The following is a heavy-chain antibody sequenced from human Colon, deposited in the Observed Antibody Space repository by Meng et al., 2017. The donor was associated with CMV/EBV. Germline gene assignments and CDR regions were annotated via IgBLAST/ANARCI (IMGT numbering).Heavy chain of an antibody. CDR3: AREDSSTWNLFDF. V-gene: IGHV3-30-3*01. J-gene: IGHJ4*02. Sequence: GESLKISCAASGFTFRSYAMHWVRQAPGEGLEWVAVISYDGGNKYYADSVKGRFTISRDNSKNTLYLQMNSLRPEDTAVYHCAREDSSTWNLFDFWGQGTLVTVSS. D-gene: IGHD6-13*01. CDR2: ISYDGGNK. CDR1: GFTFRSYA.